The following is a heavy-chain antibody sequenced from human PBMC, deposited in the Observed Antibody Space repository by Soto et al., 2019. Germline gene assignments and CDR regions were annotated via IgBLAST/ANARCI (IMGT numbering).Heavy chain of an antibody. CDR1: GFTFSSYA. D-gene: IGHD2-15*01. CDR2: ISGSGGST. Sequence: GGSLRLSCAASGFTFSSYAMSWVRQAPGKGLEWVSAISGSGGSTYYADSVNGRFTISRDNSKNTLYLQMNSLRAEDTAVYYCAKSVELLRRPFDYWGQGTLVTVSS. J-gene: IGHJ4*02. CDR3: AKSVELLRRPFDY. V-gene: IGHV3-23*01.